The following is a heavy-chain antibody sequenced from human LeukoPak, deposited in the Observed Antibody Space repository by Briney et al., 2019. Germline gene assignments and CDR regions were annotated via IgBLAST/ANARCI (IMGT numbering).Heavy chain of an antibody. J-gene: IGHJ4*02. CDR2: INHSGST. V-gene: IGHV4-34*01. CDR1: GGSFSGYY. Sequence: SETLSLTCAVYGGSFSGYYWSWIRQPPGKGLEWIGEINHSGSTNYNPSLKSRVTMSVDTSKNQLSLKLTSLTAADTAVYYCAKKDGDFWGQGTLVSVSS. CDR3: AKKDGDF.